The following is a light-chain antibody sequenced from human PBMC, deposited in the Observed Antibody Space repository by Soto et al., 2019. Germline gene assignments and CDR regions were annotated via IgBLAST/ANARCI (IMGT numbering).Light chain of an antibody. J-gene: IGKJ3*01. V-gene: IGKV3-15*01. CDR2: GAS. CDR1: QSVSSN. CDR3: QQYNNWPPFT. Sequence: EIVMTQSPATLSVSPGERATLSCRASQSVSSNLAWYQQKPGQAPRLLIYGASTRATGIPARFSGSGSGTEFTLIFSSLQSEDFAVYYCQQYNNWPPFTFGPGTKLDIK.